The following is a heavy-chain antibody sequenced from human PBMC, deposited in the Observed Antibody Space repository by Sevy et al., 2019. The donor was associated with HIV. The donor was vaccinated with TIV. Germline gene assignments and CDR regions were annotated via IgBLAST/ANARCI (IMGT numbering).Heavy chain of an antibody. D-gene: IGHD2-8*02. V-gene: IGHV3-23*01. CDR3: AKRRVQSGFSGGGANYGWDV. CDR1: GFSFSNYA. Sequence: GGSLRLSCAASGFSFSNYAMSWVRQAPGKGLEWVSTLIGSWSRTYYADSVTGRFTISRDNSRNTLYLQMNSLRAEDTAVYYGAKRRVQSGFSGGGANYGWDVCGQGTTVTVSS. J-gene: IGHJ6*02. CDR2: LIGSWSRT.